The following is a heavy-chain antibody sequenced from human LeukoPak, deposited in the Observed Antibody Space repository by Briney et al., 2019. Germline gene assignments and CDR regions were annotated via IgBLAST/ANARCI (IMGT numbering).Heavy chain of an antibody. Sequence: GGSLRLSCAASGFTVSSNYMSWVRQAPGKGLEWVSSISSSSSYIYYADSVKGRFTISRDNAKNSLYLQMNSLRAEDTAVYYCARLSSSSGYWGQGTLVTVSS. CDR1: GFTVSSNY. CDR2: ISSSSSYI. D-gene: IGHD6-6*01. V-gene: IGHV3-21*01. J-gene: IGHJ4*02. CDR3: ARLSSSSGY.